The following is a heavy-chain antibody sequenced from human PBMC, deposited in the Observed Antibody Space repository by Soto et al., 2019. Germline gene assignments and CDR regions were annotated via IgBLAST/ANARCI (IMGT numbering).Heavy chain of an antibody. V-gene: IGHV3-11*01. D-gene: IGHD5-12*01. CDR1: GFTFSDDF. J-gene: IGHJ4*02. CDR2: ISGRGDRI. Sequence: QVQLVESGGGLVKPGGSLRLSCAASGFTFSDDFMTWIRQAPGKGLEWVSYISGRGDRIYYADSVKGRFTISRDNAKKSLFLQMNSLRAEDTAVYYCARGACSGYDCYYDYWGQGTLVTVGS. CDR3: ARGACSGYDCYYDY.